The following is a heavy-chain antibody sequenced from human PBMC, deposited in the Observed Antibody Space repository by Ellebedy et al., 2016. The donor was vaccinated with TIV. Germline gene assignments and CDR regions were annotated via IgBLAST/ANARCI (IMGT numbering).Heavy chain of an antibody. CDR3: ATVALRESYGDAWYFDY. D-gene: IGHD4-17*01. Sequence: ASVKVSXXASGYTFTSYDINWVRQATGQGLEWMGWMNPNSGNTGYAQKFQGRVTMTRNTSISTAYMELSSLRSEDTAVYYCATVALRESYGDAWYFDYWGQGTLVTVSS. V-gene: IGHV1-8*01. CDR2: MNPNSGNT. CDR1: GYTFTSYD. J-gene: IGHJ4*02.